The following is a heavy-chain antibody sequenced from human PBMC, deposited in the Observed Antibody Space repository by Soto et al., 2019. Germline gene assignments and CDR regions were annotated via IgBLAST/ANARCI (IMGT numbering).Heavy chain of an antibody. V-gene: IGHV4-4*07. CDR3: ATGGTYFDY. J-gene: IGHJ4*02. CDR2: IHTSGSP. CDR1: GGSISSYY. Sequence: PSETLSLTCTVSGGSISSYYCSWIRQAAGKGLAWIGRIHTSGSPNYNPSLKSRVTMSADTSKNQFSLKLTSVTAADTAVYYCATGGTYFDYWGQGTLVTVSS.